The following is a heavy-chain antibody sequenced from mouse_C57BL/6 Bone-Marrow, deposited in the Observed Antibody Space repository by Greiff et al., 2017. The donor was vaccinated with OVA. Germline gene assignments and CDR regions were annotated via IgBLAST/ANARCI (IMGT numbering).Heavy chain of an antibody. J-gene: IGHJ4*01. CDR1: GYTFTNYW. CDR2: IYPGGGYT. V-gene: IGHV1-63*01. CDR3: ARWADAMDY. Sequence: VQLQQSGAELVRPGTSVKMSCKASGYTFTNYWIGWAKQRPGHGLEWIGDIYPGGGYTNYNEKFKGKATLTADKSSSTSYMQFSSMTSEDSAIYYCARWADAMDYWGQGTSVTVSS.